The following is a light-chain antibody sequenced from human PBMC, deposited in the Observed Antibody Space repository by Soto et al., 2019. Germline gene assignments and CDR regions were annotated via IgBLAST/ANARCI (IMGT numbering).Light chain of an antibody. Sequence: QSALTQAASVSGSPGQSITISCTGTSSDVGGYNYVSWYQQHPGKAPRLMIYEVSSRPSGVSNRFSGSKSDNTASLTISGLQAEDEGDYYCASYTVGSTLVVFGGGTQLTVL. CDR1: SSDVGGYNY. J-gene: IGLJ3*02. CDR3: ASYTVGSTLVV. CDR2: EVS. V-gene: IGLV2-14*01.